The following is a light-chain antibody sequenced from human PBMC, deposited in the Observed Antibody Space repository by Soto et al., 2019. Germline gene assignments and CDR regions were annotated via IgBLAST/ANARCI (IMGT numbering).Light chain of an antibody. J-gene: IGKJ1*01. CDR3: LQDYKYQWT. V-gene: IGKV1-6*01. CDR2: AAS. CDR1: QDIRSD. Sequence: IQMTQSPPSVSASVGDSITITCRASQDIRSDLGWYQQKPGKAPKLLIYAASSLQSGVPSRFSGSGSGTDFTLTISSLQPEDFATYYCLQDYKYQWTFGQGTKVDIK.